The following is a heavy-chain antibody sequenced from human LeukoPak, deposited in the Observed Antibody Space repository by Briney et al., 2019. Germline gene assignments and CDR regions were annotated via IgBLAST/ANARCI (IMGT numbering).Heavy chain of an antibody. V-gene: IGHV1-18*01. CDR1: GYTFTSYG. Sequence: ASVKVSCKASGYTFTSYGISWVRQAPGQGLEWMGWISAYNGNTNYAQKLQGRVTMTTDTSTSTAYMELRSLRSDDTAVYYCARGSLSRYYYYYMDVWGKGTTVTVSS. D-gene: IGHD2/OR15-2a*01. CDR2: ISAYNGNT. CDR3: ARGSLSRYYYYYMDV. J-gene: IGHJ6*03.